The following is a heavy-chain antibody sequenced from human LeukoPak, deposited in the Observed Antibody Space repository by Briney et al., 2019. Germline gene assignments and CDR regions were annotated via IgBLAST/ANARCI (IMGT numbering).Heavy chain of an antibody. CDR3: ARGRTLFGVAEFPDY. Sequence: GASVKVSCKASGGTFSSYAISWVRQAPGQGLEWMGGIIPIFGTANYAQKFQGRVTITTDESTSTAYMELSSLRSEDTAVYYCARGRTLFGVAEFPDYWGQGTLVTVSS. J-gene: IGHJ4*02. V-gene: IGHV1-69*05. CDR2: IIPIFGTA. CDR1: GGTFSSYA. D-gene: IGHD3-3*01.